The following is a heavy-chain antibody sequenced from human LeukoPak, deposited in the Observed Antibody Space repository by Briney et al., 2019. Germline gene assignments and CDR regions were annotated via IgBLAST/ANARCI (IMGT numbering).Heavy chain of an antibody. J-gene: IGHJ6*03. CDR3: ARVGARAAYFYHMDV. CDR1: GFSFSGYS. V-gene: IGHV3-21*06. CDR2: ISSSGSYI. D-gene: IGHD1-26*01. Sequence: GGSLRLSCAASGFSFSGYSMNWVRQAPGKGLECVSSISSSGSYIYYADPVKGRFTISRDNANNSLYLQVNSLRAEDTAVYYCARVGARAAYFYHMDVWGEGTTVTVSS.